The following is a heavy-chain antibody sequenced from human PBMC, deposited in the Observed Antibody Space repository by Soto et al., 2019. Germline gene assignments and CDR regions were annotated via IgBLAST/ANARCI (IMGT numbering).Heavy chain of an antibody. J-gene: IGHJ4*02. Sequence: SETLSLTCAVYGGSFSGYYWSWIRQPPGKGLEWIGEINHSGSTNYNPSLKSRVTISVDTSKNQFSLKLSSVTAADTAVYYCARGTCGGDCYPPPAPDYWGQGTLVTVSS. CDR1: GGSFSGYY. D-gene: IGHD2-21*02. CDR3: ARGTCGGDCYPPPAPDY. V-gene: IGHV4-34*01. CDR2: INHSGST.